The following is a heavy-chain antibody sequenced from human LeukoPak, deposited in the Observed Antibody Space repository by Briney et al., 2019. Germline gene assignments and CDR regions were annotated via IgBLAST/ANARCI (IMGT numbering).Heavy chain of an antibody. J-gene: IGHJ4*02. Sequence: GESLKISCKGSGYAFSSTWIGWVRQMPGKGLEWVGIIYPGDSDTRYSPSFQGQVTISADKSISTAYLQWSSLKASDTAMYYCARREVVGAPDYWGQGTLVTVSS. CDR2: IYPGDSDT. V-gene: IGHV5-51*01. CDR3: ARREVVGAPDY. CDR1: GYAFSSTW. D-gene: IGHD2-15*01.